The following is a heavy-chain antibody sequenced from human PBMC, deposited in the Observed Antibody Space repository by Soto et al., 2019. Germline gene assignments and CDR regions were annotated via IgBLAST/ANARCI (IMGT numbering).Heavy chain of an antibody. J-gene: IGHJ5*02. CDR2: ISGSGGST. CDR1: GFTFSSYA. V-gene: IGHV3-23*01. D-gene: IGHD3-3*01. Sequence: GGSLRLSCAASGFTFSSYAMSWVRQAPGKGLEWVSAISGSGGSTYYADSVKGRFTISRDNSKNTLYLQMNSLRAEDTAVYYCAKPVLRFLEWFPPNWFDPWGQGTLVTVSS. CDR3: AKPVLRFLEWFPPNWFDP.